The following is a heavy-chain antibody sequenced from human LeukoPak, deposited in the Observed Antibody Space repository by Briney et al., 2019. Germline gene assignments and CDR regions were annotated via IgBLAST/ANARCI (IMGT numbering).Heavy chain of an antibody. D-gene: IGHD3-10*01. CDR3: ARDFGSGSNFDY. V-gene: IGHV1-2*02. J-gene: IGHJ4*02. Sequence: ASVKVSCKASGYTFTGYYMHWVRQAPGQGLEWMGWINGNSGGTKYEQKFQGRVTMTRDTSISTAYMELSRLSSDDMAVYYCARDFGSGSNFDYWGQGILVTVSS. CDR2: INGNSGGT. CDR1: GYTFTGYY.